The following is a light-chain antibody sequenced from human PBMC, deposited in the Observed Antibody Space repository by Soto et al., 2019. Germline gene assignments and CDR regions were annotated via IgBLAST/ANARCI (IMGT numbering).Light chain of an antibody. V-gene: IGKV3-20*01. J-gene: IGKJ3*01. CDR3: QQYSSSPLFT. CDR2: GAS. CDR1: QSVSSSY. Sequence: EIVLTQSPGTLSLSPGERATLSCRASQSVSSSYLAWYQQKPGQAPRLLIYGASSRATGIPDRFSGSGSGTDFTRTISRLEPEDFAVYYCQQYSSSPLFTFGPGTKVDIK.